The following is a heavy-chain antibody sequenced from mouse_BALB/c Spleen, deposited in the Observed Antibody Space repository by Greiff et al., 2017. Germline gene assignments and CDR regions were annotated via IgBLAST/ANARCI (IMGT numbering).Heavy chain of an antibody. Sequence: EVMLVESGGGLVQPGGSRKLSCAASGFTFSSFGMHWVRQAPEKGLEWVAYISSGSSTIYYADTVKGRFTISRDNPKNTLFLQMTSLRSEDTAMYYCARSGFPDAMDYWGQGTSVTVSS. J-gene: IGHJ4*01. CDR3: ARSGFPDAMDY. CDR2: ISSGSSTI. CDR1: GFTFSSFG. D-gene: IGHD3-1*01. V-gene: IGHV5-17*02.